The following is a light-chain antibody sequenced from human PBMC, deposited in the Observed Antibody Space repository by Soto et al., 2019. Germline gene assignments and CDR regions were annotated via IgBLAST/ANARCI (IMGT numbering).Light chain of an antibody. CDR2: EAA. V-gene: IGLV2-14*01. Sequence: QSVLTQHASVSGSPGQSITISCTGTSNDIGANDYVSWYQHHPGQAPKILIYEAANRPSGVSHRFSGSKSGNTASLTISGLQAEDEADYFCTSYTSTSTLVFGEGTKLTVL. J-gene: IGLJ2*01. CDR3: TSYTSTSTLV. CDR1: SNDIGANDY.